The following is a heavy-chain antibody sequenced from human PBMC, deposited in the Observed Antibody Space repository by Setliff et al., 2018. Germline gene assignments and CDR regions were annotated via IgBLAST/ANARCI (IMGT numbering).Heavy chain of an antibody. CDR1: DGSIRSGDY. CDR2: IHHTGNN. CDR3: ARAKDGYDFDYFDY. Sequence: ASETLSLTCTVSDGSIRSGDYWGWIRQHPGKGLEWIGYIHHTGNNFYNPSLRSRVTISVDTSKNQFSLKLTSLTAADTAVYYCARAKDGYDFDYFDYWGQGTPVTVSS. D-gene: IGHD5-12*01. J-gene: IGHJ4*02. V-gene: IGHV4-31*03.